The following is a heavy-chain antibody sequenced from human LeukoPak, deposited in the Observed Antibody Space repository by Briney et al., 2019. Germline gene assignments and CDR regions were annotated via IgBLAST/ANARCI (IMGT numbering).Heavy chain of an antibody. J-gene: IGHJ4*02. Sequence: ASVKVSCKASEYTFTSYDINWVRQATGQGLEWMGWMNPNSANTGYAQKFQGRVTTTRDTSINTAYMELSSLRSEDTAVYYCARGRQLLLNYWGQGTLVTVSS. CDR3: ARGRQLLLNY. D-gene: IGHD1-26*01. V-gene: IGHV1-8*01. CDR2: MNPNSANT. CDR1: EYTFTSYD.